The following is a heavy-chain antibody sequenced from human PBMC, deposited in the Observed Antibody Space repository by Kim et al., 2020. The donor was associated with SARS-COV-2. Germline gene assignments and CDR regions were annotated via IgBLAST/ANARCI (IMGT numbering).Heavy chain of an antibody. J-gene: IGHJ4*02. CDR3: ARERWGSGTYFDY. Sequence: GGSLRLSCAASGFAVSSNYMTWVRQAPGKGLEWVSVIYSGGDTYYADSVKGRFTISRDNSKNTLYLQMNSLRAEDTAVYYCARERWGSGTYFDYWGQGTLVTVSA. CDR2: IYSGGDT. CDR1: GFAVSSNY. D-gene: IGHD3-10*01. V-gene: IGHV3-66*01.